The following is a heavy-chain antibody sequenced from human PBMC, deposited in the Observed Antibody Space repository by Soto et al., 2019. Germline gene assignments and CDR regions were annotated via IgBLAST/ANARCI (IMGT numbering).Heavy chain of an antibody. CDR2: INPSGGST. Sequence: GASVKVSCKASGYTFTSYYMHWVRQAPGQGLEWMGIINPSGGSTSYAQKFQGRVTMTRDTSTSTVYMELSSLRSGDTAVYYCALRSSSWGYYYYYGMDVWGQGTTVTVSS. D-gene: IGHD6-13*01. CDR3: ALRSSSWGYYYYYGMDV. V-gene: IGHV1-46*01. J-gene: IGHJ6*02. CDR1: GYTFTSYY.